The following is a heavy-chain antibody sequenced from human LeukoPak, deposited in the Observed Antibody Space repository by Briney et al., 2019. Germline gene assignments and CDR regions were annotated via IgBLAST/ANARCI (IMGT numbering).Heavy chain of an antibody. V-gene: IGHV3-23*01. J-gene: IGHJ3*02. CDR3: AKTLPNYYGSGSYYMNALDI. CDR1: GFTFSSYA. CDR2: FSGSGGST. Sequence: GGSLRLSCAASGFTFSSYAMSWVRQAPGKGLECISGFSGSGGSTYYADSVKGRFTISRDNSKNTLYLQMNSLRAEDTAVYYCAKTLPNYYGSGSYYMNALDIWGQGTMVTVSS. D-gene: IGHD3-10*01.